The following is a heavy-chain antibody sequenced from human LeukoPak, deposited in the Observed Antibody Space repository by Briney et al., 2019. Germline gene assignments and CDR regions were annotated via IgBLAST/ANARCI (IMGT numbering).Heavy chain of an antibody. CDR2: IYYSGST. Sequence: SETLSLTCTVSGGSISSYYWSWIRQPPGKGLEWIGYIYYSGSTNYNPSLKSRVTISVDTSKNQFSLKLSSVTAADTAVYYCARGRRIAVAGEWGQGTLVTVSS. CDR1: GGSISSYY. V-gene: IGHV4-59*01. CDR3: ARGRRIAVAGE. J-gene: IGHJ4*02. D-gene: IGHD6-19*01.